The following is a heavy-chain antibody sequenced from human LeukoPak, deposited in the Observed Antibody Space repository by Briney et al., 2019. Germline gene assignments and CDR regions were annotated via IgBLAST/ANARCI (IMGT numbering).Heavy chain of an antibody. J-gene: IGHJ3*02. D-gene: IGHD3-9*01. CDR1: GFTFSGYS. CDR2: ISKSGSTI. Sequence: GGSLRLSCAASGFTFSGYSMNWVRQAPGKGLEWVSYISKSGSTIYYADSVKGRFTISRDNAKNSLYLQMNSLRAEDTAVYYCANQLTIYGGGAFDIWGQGTMVTVSS. V-gene: IGHV3-48*01. CDR3: ANQLTIYGGGAFDI.